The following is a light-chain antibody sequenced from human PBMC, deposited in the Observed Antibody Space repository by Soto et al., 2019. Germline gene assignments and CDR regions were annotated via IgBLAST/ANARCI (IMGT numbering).Light chain of an antibody. CDR1: QSVRSSY. J-gene: IGKJ1*01. CDR3: KQYDSSLWT. Sequence: EIVLTQSPVTLSLSPGERATLSCRSSQSVRSSYLAWYQQKPGQAPRLLIYGASSRATGIPDSFSCSGSGTDFTLTISRLEPEDLTVYYCKQYDSSLWTFGQGTKVEIK. CDR2: GAS. V-gene: IGKV3-20*01.